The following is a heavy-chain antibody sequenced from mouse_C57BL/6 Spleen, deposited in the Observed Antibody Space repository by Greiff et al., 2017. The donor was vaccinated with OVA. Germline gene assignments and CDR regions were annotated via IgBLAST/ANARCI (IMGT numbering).Heavy chain of an antibody. D-gene: IGHD2-3*01. V-gene: IGHV1-26*01. CDR2: INPNNGGT. J-gene: IGHJ3*01. CDR3: ARGGYDPAWFAY. Sequence: EVQLQQSGPELVKPGASVKISCKASGYTFTDYYMNWVKQSHGKSLEWIGDINPNNGGTSYNQKFKGKATLTVDKSSSTAYMELRSLTSEDSAVYYCARGGYDPAWFAYWGQGTLVTVSA. CDR1: GYTFTDYY.